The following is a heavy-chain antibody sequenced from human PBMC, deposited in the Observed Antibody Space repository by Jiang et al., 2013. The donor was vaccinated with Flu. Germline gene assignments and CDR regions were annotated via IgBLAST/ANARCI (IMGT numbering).Heavy chain of an antibody. D-gene: IGHD4-17*01. Sequence: VQLVESGGGVVQPGRSLRLSCAASGFTFSSYAMHWVRQAPGKGLEWVAVISYDGSNKYYADSVKGRFTISRDNSKNTLYLQMNGLRAEDTAVYYCARDLPVTTYTHAFDIWGQGTMVTVSS. J-gene: IGHJ3*02. CDR2: ISYDGSNK. CDR1: GFTFSSYA. CDR3: ARDLPVTTYTHAFDI. V-gene: IGHV3-30*04.